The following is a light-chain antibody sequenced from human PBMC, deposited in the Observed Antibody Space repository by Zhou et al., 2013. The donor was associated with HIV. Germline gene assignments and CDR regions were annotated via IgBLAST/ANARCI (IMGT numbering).Light chain of an antibody. CDR1: QSVSSSS. CDR2: GAS. V-gene: IGKV3-20*01. Sequence: ENVLTQSPGTLSLSPGERATLSCRASQSVSSSSLAWYQQKPGQAPRLLIYGASSRATGIPGRFSGSGSGTDFTLTISRLEPEDFATYYCQQSYSTPLTFGGGTKVEIK. CDR3: QQSYSTPLT. J-gene: IGKJ4*01.